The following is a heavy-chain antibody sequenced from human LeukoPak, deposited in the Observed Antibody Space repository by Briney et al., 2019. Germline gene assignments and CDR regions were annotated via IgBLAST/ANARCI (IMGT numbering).Heavy chain of an antibody. V-gene: IGHV3-23*01. CDR2: ISGSGGST. Sequence: QPGGSLRLSCAASGFTFSSYAMSWVRQAPGKGLEWVSAISGSGGSTYYADSVKGRFTISRDNSKNTLYLQMNSLRAEDTAVYYCAKFKRDSRYYYYYGMDVWGQGTTVTVSS. J-gene: IGHJ6*02. CDR3: AKFKRDSRYYYYYGMDV. CDR1: GFTFSSYA. D-gene: IGHD6-13*01.